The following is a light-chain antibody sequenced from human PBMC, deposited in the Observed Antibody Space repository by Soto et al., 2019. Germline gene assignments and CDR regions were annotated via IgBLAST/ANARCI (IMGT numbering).Light chain of an antibody. CDR1: SSDVGGYNY. CDR2: DVS. CDR3: SSYTGSSTNYV. V-gene: IGLV2-14*01. J-gene: IGLJ1*01. Sequence: QSVLTQPASVSGSPGQSITISCTGTSSDVGGYNYVSWYQQHPGKAPNLMIYDVSNRPSGVSNLFSGSKSGNTASLTISGLQAEDEADYYCSSYTGSSTNYVFGTGTKVTFL.